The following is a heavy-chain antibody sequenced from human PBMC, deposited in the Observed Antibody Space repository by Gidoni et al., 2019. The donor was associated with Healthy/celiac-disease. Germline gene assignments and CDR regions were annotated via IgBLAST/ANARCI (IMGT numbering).Heavy chain of an antibody. CDR2: IKQDGSEK. D-gene: IGHD6-6*01. V-gene: IGHV3-7*01. Sequence: EVQLVESGGGLVQPGRSLRLSCAASVFTFRSYWMSWVRQAQGKGLEGVANIKQDGSEKYYVDSVKGRFTISRDNAKNSLYLQMNSLRAEDTAVYYCARESGGLYSSSSNYWGQGTLVTVSS. CDR1: VFTFRSYW. J-gene: IGHJ4*02. CDR3: ARESGGLYSSSSNY.